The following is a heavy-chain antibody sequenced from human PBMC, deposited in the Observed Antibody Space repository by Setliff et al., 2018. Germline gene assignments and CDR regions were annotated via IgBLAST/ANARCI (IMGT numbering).Heavy chain of an antibody. CDR1: GGSFSGYY. J-gene: IGHJ6*03. Sequence: SETLSLTCAVYGGSFSGYYWSWIRQPPGKGLEWIGEINHSVSTNYNPSLKSRVTISVATSKNQFSLKLSSVTAADTAVYYWARWVVVAATRGRYYYYYMDVWGKGTTVTVSS. CDR2: INHSVST. D-gene: IGHD2-15*01. V-gene: IGHV4-34*01. CDR3: ARWVVVAATRGRYYYYYMDV.